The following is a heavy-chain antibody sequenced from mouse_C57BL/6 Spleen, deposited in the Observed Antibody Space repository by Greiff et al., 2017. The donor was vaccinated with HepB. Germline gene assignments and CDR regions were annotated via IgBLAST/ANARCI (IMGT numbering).Heavy chain of an antibody. Sequence: QVHVKQPGAELVKPGASVKLSCKASGYTFTSYWMHWVKQRPGQGLEWIGMIHPNSGSTNYNEKFKSKATLTVDKSSSTAYMQLSSLTSEDSAVYYCAKGYSNFPWFAYWGQGTLVTVSA. CDR1: GYTFTSYW. CDR3: AKGYSNFPWFAY. J-gene: IGHJ3*01. D-gene: IGHD2-5*01. V-gene: IGHV1-64*01. CDR2: IHPNSGST.